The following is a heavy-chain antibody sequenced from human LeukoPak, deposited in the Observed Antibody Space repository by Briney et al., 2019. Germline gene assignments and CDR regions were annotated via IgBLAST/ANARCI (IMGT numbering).Heavy chain of an antibody. CDR2: ISAYTGTT. CDR3: ARTLGATGAFDI. CDR1: GYTFINYG. D-gene: IGHD1-26*01. Sequence: GASVKVSCKASGYTFINYGLTWVRQAPGQGFEWMGWISAYTGTTNYAQKLQGRVTMPTDPSTSTAYMELRSLRSDDTAVYYCARTLGATGAFDIWGQETMVTVSS. V-gene: IGHV1-18*01. J-gene: IGHJ3*02.